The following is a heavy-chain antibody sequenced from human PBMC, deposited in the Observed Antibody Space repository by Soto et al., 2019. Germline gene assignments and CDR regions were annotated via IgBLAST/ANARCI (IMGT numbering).Heavy chain of an antibody. CDR3: ARDALFSGSYTLDY. J-gene: IGHJ4*02. CDR2: IYHSGST. Sequence: SETLSLTCTVSGGSISGYYWSWVRQPPGKGLEWIGEIYHSGSTNYNPSLKSRVTISVDKSKNQFSLNLSSVTVADTAVYYCARDALFSGSYTLDYWGQGTLVTVSS. CDR1: GGSISGYY. D-gene: IGHD1-26*01. V-gene: IGHV4-34*09.